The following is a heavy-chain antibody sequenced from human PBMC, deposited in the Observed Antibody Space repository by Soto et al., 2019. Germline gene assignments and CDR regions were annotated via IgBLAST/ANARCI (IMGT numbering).Heavy chain of an antibody. J-gene: IGHJ6*02. V-gene: IGHV3-74*02. CDR3: ARGGSGSYGDYYGMDV. Sequence: EVQLAESGGGLVQPGGSPRLSCAASGFTFSNYWIHWVRQAPGKGLVWVSRINRDGSRTDYADSVKGRFTISRDNAKNTLYQQMNSLRAEDTAVYYCARGGSGSYGDYYGMDVWGQGTTVTVSS. D-gene: IGHD1-26*01. CDR1: GFTFSNYW. CDR2: INRDGSRT.